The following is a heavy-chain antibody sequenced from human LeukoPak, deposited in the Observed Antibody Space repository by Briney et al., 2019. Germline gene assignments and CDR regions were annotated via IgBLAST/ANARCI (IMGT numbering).Heavy chain of an antibody. V-gene: IGHV4-31*03. CDR3: ATPYCGTISCLDVFDI. CDR1: GVSISSDKYY. J-gene: IGHJ3*02. CDR2: MYYSGST. Sequence: PSETLSLTCTVSGVSISSDKYYWSWIRQRPGKGIGCIGYMYYSGSTSYDTSLKSRVSISVDTSKSQFSLKLSSVTAADTAVYYCATPYCGTISCLDVFDIWGQGTMVTVSS. D-gene: IGHD2-21*01.